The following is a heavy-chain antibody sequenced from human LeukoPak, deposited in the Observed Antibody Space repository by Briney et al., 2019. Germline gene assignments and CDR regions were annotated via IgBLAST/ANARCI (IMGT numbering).Heavy chain of an antibody. V-gene: IGHV5-51*01. CDR3: PRLRSADY. J-gene: IGHJ4*02. Sequence: PGESLKISCKGSGYSFTSYWIGWVRQMPGKALEWIGIIYPGDSDTRYSPSFQGQVTISADTSISTAYLQWSSLQASDTAMSYCPRLRSADYWGQGTLVTVSS. CDR2: IYPGDSDT. CDR1: GYSFTSYW.